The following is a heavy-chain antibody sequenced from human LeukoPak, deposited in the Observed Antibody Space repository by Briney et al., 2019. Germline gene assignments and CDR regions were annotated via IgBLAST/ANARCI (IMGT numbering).Heavy chain of an antibody. CDR2: IYYSGST. D-gene: IGHD3-22*01. J-gene: IGHJ4*02. CDR1: GGSISSGGYY. Sequence: SQTLSLTCTVSGGSISSGGYYWSWIRQHPGKGLEWIGYIYYSGSTYYNPSLKSRVTISADTSKNQFSLKLSSVTAADTAVYYCARAGYYYDSSGYLDYWGQGTLVTVSS. V-gene: IGHV4-31*03. CDR3: ARAGYYYDSSGYLDY.